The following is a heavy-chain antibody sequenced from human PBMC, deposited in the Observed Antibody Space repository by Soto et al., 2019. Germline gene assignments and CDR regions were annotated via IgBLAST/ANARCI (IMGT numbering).Heavy chain of an antibody. D-gene: IGHD2-15*01. V-gene: IGHV4-4*07. CDR3: ARINGGSPDF. Sequence: SETLSLTCTVSGGSMNAHFWSWIRQSAGKGLEWIGRIHISGTTTYNPSLKGRVTMSLDPPKNQLSLKLTSVTAADTAVYYCARINGGSPDFWGQGTLVTVSS. J-gene: IGHJ4*02. CDR2: IHISGTT. CDR1: GGSMNAHF.